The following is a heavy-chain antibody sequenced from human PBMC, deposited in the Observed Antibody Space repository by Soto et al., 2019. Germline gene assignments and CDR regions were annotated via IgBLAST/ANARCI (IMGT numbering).Heavy chain of an antibody. V-gene: IGHV3-30-3*01. CDR1: GFTFSSYA. CDR3: ARSGGVYDYLGSKYFDY. J-gene: IGHJ4*02. Sequence: GGSLRLSCAASGFTFSSYAMHWVRQAPGKGLEWVAVISYDGSNKYYVDSVKGRFTISRDNSKNTLYLQMNSLRAEDTAVYYCARSGGVYDYLGSKYFDYWGQGTLVTVSS. D-gene: IGHD5-12*01. CDR2: ISYDGSNK.